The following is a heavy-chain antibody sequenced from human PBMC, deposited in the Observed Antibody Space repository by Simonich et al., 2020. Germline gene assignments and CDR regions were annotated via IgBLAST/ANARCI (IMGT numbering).Heavy chain of an antibody. CDR1: GYTFTGYY. CDR3: SRGGVQYYYYYMDV. V-gene: IGHV1-2*02. Sequence: QVQLVQSGAEVKKPGASGKVSCKASGYTFTGYYMHWVRQAPGQGLEWLGLINPNSGATNYAQKFQGRVTLTRDTSISTAYMELSRLRSDDTAVYYCSRGGVQYYYYYMDVWGKGTTVTVSS. D-gene: IGHD3-3*01. CDR2: INPNSGAT. J-gene: IGHJ6*03.